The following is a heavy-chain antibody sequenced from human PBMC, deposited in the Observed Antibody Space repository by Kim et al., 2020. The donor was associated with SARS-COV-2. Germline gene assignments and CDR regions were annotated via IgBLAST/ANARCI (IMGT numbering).Heavy chain of an antibody. V-gene: IGHV3-30-3*01. Sequence: GGSLRLSCAASGFTFSSYVMHWVRQAPGKGLEWVAVISYDGSNKYYADSVKGRFTISRDNSKNTLYLQMNSLRAEDTAVYYCARELWFGECPLDYWGQGT. J-gene: IGHJ4*02. CDR2: ISYDGSNK. D-gene: IGHD3-10*01. CDR3: ARELWFGECPLDY. CDR1: GFTFSSYV.